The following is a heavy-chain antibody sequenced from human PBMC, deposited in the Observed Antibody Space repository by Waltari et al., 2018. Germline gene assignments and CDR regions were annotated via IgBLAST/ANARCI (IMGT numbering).Heavy chain of an antibody. CDR1: GFNFSSYA. J-gene: IGHJ3*02. CDR3: AKESYDSSGSDAFDI. D-gene: IGHD3-22*01. Sequence: VQLVESGGGVVQPGRSLRLYCAASGFNFSSYAMHWVRQAQGKGLEWVSAISGSGGSTYYADSVKGRFTISRDNSKNTLYLQMNSLRAEDTAVYYCAKESYDSSGSDAFDIWGQGTMVTVSS. V-gene: IGHV3-23*04. CDR2: ISGSGGST.